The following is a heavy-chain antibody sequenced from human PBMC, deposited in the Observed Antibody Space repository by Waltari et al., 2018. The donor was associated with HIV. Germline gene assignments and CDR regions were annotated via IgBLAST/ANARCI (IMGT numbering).Heavy chain of an antibody. V-gene: IGHV1-69*01. CDR2: IIPIVGTA. J-gene: IGHJ4*02. CDR3: ARVGCSGGSCSRGVCDY. Sequence: QVQLVQSGAEVKKPGSSVKVSCKASGGTFSSYAISWVRQAPGPGLEWMGGIIPIVGTANYAQKFQGRVTITADESTSTAYMELSSLMSEDTAVYYCARVGCSGGSCSRGVCDYWGQGTLVTVSS. CDR1: GGTFSSYA. D-gene: IGHD2-15*01.